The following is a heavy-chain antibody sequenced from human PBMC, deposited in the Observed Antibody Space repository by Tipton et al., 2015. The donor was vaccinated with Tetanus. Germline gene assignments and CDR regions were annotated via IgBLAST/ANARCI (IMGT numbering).Heavy chain of an antibody. J-gene: IGHJ6*02. CDR3: AKDLRGVCQWEPIYYYYYGMDV. CDR1: GFTFSSYG. D-gene: IGHD1-26*01. V-gene: IGHV3-30*18. Sequence: SLRLSCAASGFTFSSYGMHWVRQAPGKGLEWVAVISYDGSNKYYADSVKGRFTISRDNSKNTLYLQMNSLRAEDTAVYYCAKDLRGVCQWEPIYYYYYGMDVWGQGTTVTVSS. CDR2: ISYDGSNK.